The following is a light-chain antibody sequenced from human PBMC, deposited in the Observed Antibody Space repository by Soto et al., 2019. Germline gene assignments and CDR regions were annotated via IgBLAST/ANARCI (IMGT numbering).Light chain of an antibody. V-gene: IGLV2-23*03. CDR3: CSYAGSSTFVV. CDR2: EGS. Sequence: QSALTQPASVSGSPGQSITISCTGTSSDVGSYNLVSWYQQHPGKAPKLMIYEGSKRPSGVSIRFSGSESGNTASLTISGLQAEDGADYYCCSYAGSSTFVVFGGGTKVTVL. J-gene: IGLJ2*01. CDR1: SSDVGSYNL.